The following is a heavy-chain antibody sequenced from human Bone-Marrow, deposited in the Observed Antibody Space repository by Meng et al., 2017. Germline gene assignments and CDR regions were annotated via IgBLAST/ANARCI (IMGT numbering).Heavy chain of an antibody. D-gene: IGHD3-22*01. CDR1: GYTFTGYY. Sequence: ASVKVSCKASGYTFTGYYMHWVRQAPGQGLEWMGWINPNSGGTNYAQKFQGRVTMTRDTSISTAYMELSRLRSDDTAVYYCASGDVNYDSSGYSRGPPQPPLDYWGQGTLVTVSS. CDR2: INPNSGGT. V-gene: IGHV1-2*02. CDR3: ASGDVNYDSSGYSRGPPQPPLDY. J-gene: IGHJ4*02.